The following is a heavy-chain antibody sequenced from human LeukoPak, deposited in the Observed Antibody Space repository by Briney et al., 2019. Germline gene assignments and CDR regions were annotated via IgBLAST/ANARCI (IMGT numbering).Heavy chain of an antibody. CDR1: GFTFSSYS. CDR3: ARGAGIAAAGDY. J-gene: IGHJ4*02. CDR2: ISSSSSYI. D-gene: IGHD6-13*01. V-gene: IGHV3-21*01. Sequence: GGSLRLSCAASGFTFSSYSMNWVRQAPGKGLEWVSSISSSSSYIYYADSVKGRFTISRDNAKNSLYLQMNSLRAEDTAVYYCARGAGIAAAGDYWGQGTLVTVSP.